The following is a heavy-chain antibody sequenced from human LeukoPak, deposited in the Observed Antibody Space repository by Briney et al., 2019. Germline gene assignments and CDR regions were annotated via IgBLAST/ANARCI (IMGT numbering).Heavy chain of an antibody. CDR2: INHSGST. CDR3: AKSNGYGLVDI. V-gene: IGHV4-34*01. Sequence: SETLSLTCAVYGGPFNGYYWSWIRQPPGKGLEWIGEINHSGSTNYNPSLKSRVTISIHTSRNQFSLKLSSVTAADTAVYYCAKSNGYGLVDIWGQGTMVTVSS. J-gene: IGHJ3*02. CDR1: GGPFNGYY. D-gene: IGHD3-10*01.